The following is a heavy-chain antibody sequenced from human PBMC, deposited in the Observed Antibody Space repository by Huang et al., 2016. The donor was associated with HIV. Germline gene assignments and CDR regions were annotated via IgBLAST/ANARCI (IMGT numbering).Heavy chain of an antibody. CDR1: GDSVSSSSSA. J-gene: IGHJ5*02. V-gene: IGHV6-1*01. CDR3: ARVRCSGGYCYGWFDT. CDR2: AYYRAKWNT. D-gene: IGHD2-15*01. Sequence: QVQLQQSGPGLVRPSQTLSLTCAISGDSVSSSSSAWNWIRQSPSRGLEGRESAYYRAKWNTEFAPSVRTRMTINPATSKNQFSLRLNSVTPDDTAVYYCARVRCSGGYCYGWFDTWGQGILVTVSS.